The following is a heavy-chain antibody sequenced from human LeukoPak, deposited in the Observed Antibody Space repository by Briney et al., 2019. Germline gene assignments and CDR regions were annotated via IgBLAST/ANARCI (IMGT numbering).Heavy chain of an antibody. D-gene: IGHD3-22*01. CDR1: GGSISSGDYY. J-gene: IGHJ4*02. CDR2: IYYSGST. V-gene: IGHV4-30-4*01. Sequence: SQTLSLTCTVSGGSISSGDYYWSWIRQPPGKGLEWIGYIYYSGSTYYNPSLKSRVTISVDTSKNQFSLKLSSVTAADTAVYYCARGGPYDSSGYYFMQFDYWGQGTLVTVSS. CDR3: ARGGPYDSSGYYFMQFDY.